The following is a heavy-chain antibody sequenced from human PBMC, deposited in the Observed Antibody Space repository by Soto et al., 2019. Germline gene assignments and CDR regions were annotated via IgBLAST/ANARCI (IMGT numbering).Heavy chain of an antibody. CDR3: SIGSWSAETFDV. V-gene: IGHV1-69*02. CDR2: IIPMLPVT. J-gene: IGHJ3*01. Sequence: QVHLIQSGAEVKKPGSSVKVSCKAAGGTFNTYTLFWVRQAPGHGLEWMGRIIPMLPVTNSAQKFQGSLTLTAHKSTVTSFMELTSLTSDDTAVYYCSIGSWSAETFDVWGQGTMVTVSS. D-gene: IGHD2-2*01. CDR1: GGTFNTYT.